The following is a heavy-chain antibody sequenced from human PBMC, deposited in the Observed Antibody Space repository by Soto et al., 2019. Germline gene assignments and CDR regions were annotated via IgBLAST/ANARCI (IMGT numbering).Heavy chain of an antibody. CDR3: ASRITMVRGARNYYYYGMDV. D-gene: IGHD3-10*01. V-gene: IGHV1-69*01. J-gene: IGHJ6*02. CDR1: GGTFSSYA. CDR2: IIPIFGTA. Sequence: QVQLVQSGAEVKKPGSSVKVSCKASGGTFSSYAISWVRQAPGQGLEWMGGIIPIFGTANYAQKFQGRVTITADESTSTAYMELSSLRSEDTAVYYCASRITMVRGARNYYYYGMDVWGQGTTVTVSS.